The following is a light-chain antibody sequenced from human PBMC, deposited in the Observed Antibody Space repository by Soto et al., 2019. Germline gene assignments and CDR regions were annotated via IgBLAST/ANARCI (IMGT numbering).Light chain of an antibody. V-gene: IGLV2-14*01. CDR1: SSDIGAYDY. CDR2: EVN. CDR3: SSYTTSDTWV. J-gene: IGLJ3*02. Sequence: QSALTQPASLSGSPGQSITISCTGTSSDIGAYDYVSWFQQHPGKAPKLMISEVNNRPSGVSSRFSGSKSGNTASLTISGLQAEDEGDYYCSSYTTSDTWVFGGGTKVTVL.